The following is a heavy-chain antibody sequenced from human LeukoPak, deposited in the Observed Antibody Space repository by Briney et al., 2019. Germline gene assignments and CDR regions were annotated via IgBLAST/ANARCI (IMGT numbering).Heavy chain of an antibody. J-gene: IGHJ4*02. V-gene: IGHV3-23*01. Sequence: GGSLRLSCAASGFTFISFGMNWVRQAPGKGLEWVSGITGDGTSTYYADSVKGRFTISRDNSENTVYLQINSLTAEDTAVYYCGRDLNLAVAGTGGGDYWGQGTLVTVSS. D-gene: IGHD6-19*01. CDR1: GFTFISFG. CDR2: ITGDGTST. CDR3: GRDLNLAVAGTGGGDY.